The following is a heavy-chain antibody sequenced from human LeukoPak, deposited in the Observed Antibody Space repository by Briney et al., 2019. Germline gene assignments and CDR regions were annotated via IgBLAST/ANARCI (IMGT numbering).Heavy chain of an antibody. CDR2: MNPNSGNT. D-gene: IGHD4-17*01. Sequence: ASVKVSCKASGYTFTSYDINWVRQATGQGLEWMGWMNPNSGNTGYAQKFQGRVTTTRNTSISTAYMELSSLRSEDTAVYYCARRLRSKNWFDPWGQGTLVTVSS. V-gene: IGHV1-8*01. CDR1: GYTFTSYD. CDR3: ARRLRSKNWFDP. J-gene: IGHJ5*02.